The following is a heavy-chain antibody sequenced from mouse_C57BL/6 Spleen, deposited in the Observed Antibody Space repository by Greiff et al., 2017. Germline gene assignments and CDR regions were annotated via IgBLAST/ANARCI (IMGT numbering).Heavy chain of an antibody. CDR1: GYTFTSYW. CDR2: IDPSDSYT. CDR3: ARKDYDSWFAY. J-gene: IGHJ3*01. Sequence: QVQLQQPGAELVKPGASVKLSCKASGYTFTSYWMQWVKQRPGQGLEWIGEIDPSDSYTNYNQKFKGKATLTVDTSSSTAYMQLSSLTSEDSAVYYCARKDYDSWFAYWGQGTLVT. D-gene: IGHD2-4*01. V-gene: IGHV1-50*01.